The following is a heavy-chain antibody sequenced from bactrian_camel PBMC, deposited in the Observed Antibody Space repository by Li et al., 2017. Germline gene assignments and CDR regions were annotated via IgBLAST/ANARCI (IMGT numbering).Heavy chain of an antibody. Sequence: QVQLVESGGGSVQAGGSLKLSCAASGNTNSIYFMGWFRQAPGKGRDGVAIMSLGVDTFYADSVKGRFTISQGNATNTVSLQMNSLKPEDTAIYYCAADRMACLRPSVQLEAYNFWGQGTQVTVS. J-gene: IGHJ4*01. CDR2: MSLGVDT. CDR3: AADRMACLRPSVQLEAYNF. V-gene: IGHV3S53*01. CDR1: GNTNSIYF.